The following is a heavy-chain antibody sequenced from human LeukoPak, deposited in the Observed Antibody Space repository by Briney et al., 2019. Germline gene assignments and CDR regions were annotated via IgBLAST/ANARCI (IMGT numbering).Heavy chain of an antibody. D-gene: IGHD3-9*01. Sequence: PGGSLRLSCAASGFTFSSNYMSWVRQAPGKGLEWVAVIWYDGSNKNYADSVKGRFTISRDNSKNTLYLQMNSLRAEDTAVYYCARDKIKRYFDWLSPDYWGQGTLVTVSS. V-gene: IGHV3-33*08. CDR2: IWYDGSNK. J-gene: IGHJ4*02. CDR1: GFTFSSNY. CDR3: ARDKIKRYFDWLSPDY.